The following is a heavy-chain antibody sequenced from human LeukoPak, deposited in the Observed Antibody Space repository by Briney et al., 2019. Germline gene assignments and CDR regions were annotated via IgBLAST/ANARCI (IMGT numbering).Heavy chain of an antibody. CDR1: GYTFTGYY. V-gene: IGHV1-2*02. CDR2: INPNSGGT. CDR3: ARDGYDFWSGGDAFDI. J-gene: IGHJ3*02. Sequence: ASVKVSCKASGYTFTGYYMHWVRQAPGQGLEWMGWINPNSGGTSYAQKFQGRVTMTRDTSTSTVYMELSSLRSGDTAVYYCARDGYDFWSGGDAFDIWGQGTMVTVSS. D-gene: IGHD3-3*01.